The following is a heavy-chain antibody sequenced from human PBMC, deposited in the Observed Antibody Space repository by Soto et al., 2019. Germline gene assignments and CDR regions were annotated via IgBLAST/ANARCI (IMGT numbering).Heavy chain of an antibody. CDR1: GGTFSSYA. J-gene: IGHJ4*02. Sequence: QVQLVQSGAEVKKPGSSVKVSCKASGGTFSSYAISWVRQAPGQGLEWMGGIIPIFGTANYAQKFQGRVTIPADESTSTADMELSSLRSEDTAVYYCARLLHGYSPVFDYWGQGTLVTVSS. D-gene: IGHD5-18*01. CDR2: IIPIFGTA. V-gene: IGHV1-69*12. CDR3: ARLLHGYSPVFDY.